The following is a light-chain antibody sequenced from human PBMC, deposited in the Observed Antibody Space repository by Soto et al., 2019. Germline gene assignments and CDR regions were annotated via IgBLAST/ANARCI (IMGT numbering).Light chain of an antibody. Sequence: DIQMTQSPSSLSASVGDRVTITCRASQSISSYLNWYQQKPGKAPKLLIYAASSLQSEVPSRFSGGGSGTDFTLTISSLQPEDFATYYCQQSYSTPLTCGGGTKVEIK. J-gene: IGKJ4*01. V-gene: IGKV1-39*01. CDR3: QQSYSTPLT. CDR2: AAS. CDR1: QSISSY.